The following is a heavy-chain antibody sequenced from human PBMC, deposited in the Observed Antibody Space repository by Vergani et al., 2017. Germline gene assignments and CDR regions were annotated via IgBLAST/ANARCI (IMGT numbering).Heavy chain of an antibody. Sequence: QVTLKESGPVLVKPTETLTLTCTVSGFSLSNARMGVSWIRQPPGKALEWLAHIFSNDEKSYSTSLKSRLTISKDTSKSPVVLTMTNMTPVDTATYYCARILVFGELLSQTYWYFDLWGRGTLITVSS. CDR3: ARILVFGELLSQTYWYFDL. D-gene: IGHD3-10*02. CDR1: GFSLSNARMG. J-gene: IGHJ2*01. CDR2: IFSNDEK. V-gene: IGHV2-26*01.